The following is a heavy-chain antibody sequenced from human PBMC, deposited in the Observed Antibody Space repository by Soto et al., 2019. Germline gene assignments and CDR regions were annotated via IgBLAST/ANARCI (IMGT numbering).Heavy chain of an antibody. CDR3: ARGNDILTGYYRV. CDR2: IYHSGST. Sequence: QLQLQESGSGLVKPSQTLSLTCAVSGGSISSGGYSWSWIRQPPGKGLEWIGYIYHSGSTYYNPSLKSRVTISVDRSKNQFSLKLSSVTAADTAVYYSARGNDILTGYYRVWGQGTLVTVSS. D-gene: IGHD3-9*01. CDR1: GGSISSGGYS. V-gene: IGHV4-30-2*01. J-gene: IGHJ4*02.